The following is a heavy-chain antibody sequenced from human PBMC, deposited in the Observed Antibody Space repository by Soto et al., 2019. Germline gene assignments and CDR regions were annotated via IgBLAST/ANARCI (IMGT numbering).Heavy chain of an antibody. D-gene: IGHD3-3*01. V-gene: IGHV1-58*01. CDR3: AADPTDYDFWSGSTLDAFDI. CDR1: VFTFTSSA. Sequence: SVKVSCKASVFTFTSSALQWVRQARGQRLEWIGWIVVGSGNTNYAQKFQERVTITRDMSTSTAYMELSSLRSEDTAVYYCAADPTDYDFWSGSTLDAFDIWGQGTMVTVSS. J-gene: IGHJ3*02. CDR2: IVVGSGNT.